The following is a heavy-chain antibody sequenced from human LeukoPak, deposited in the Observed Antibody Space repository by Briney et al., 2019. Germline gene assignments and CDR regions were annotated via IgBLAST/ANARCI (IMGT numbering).Heavy chain of an antibody. D-gene: IGHD3-22*01. Sequence: SGTLSLTCTVSGGSISSYYWSWIRQPAGKGLEWIGRIYTSGSTNYNPSLKSRVTMSVDTSKNQFSLKLSSVTAADTAVYYCARERNCYDSSGYSWTYNWFDPWGQGTLVTVSS. CDR3: ARERNCYDSSGYSWTYNWFDP. J-gene: IGHJ5*02. V-gene: IGHV4-4*07. CDR1: GGSISSYY. CDR2: IYTSGST.